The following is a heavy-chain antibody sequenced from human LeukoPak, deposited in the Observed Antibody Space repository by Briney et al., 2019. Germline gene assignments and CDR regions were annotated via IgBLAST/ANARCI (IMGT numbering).Heavy chain of an antibody. CDR1: EFTFNNYG. D-gene: IGHD7-27*01. Sequence: GGSLRLSCAASEFTFNNYGMNWVRQAPGKGLEWVSTIGVSGGSTYYTDSVRGRFTISRGNSKNTLYLQRNSLRDDDRATFHCGWGIGGGVDHWGQGTLVTVSS. V-gene: IGHV3-23*01. J-gene: IGHJ4*02. CDR3: GWGIGGGVDH. CDR2: IGVSGGST.